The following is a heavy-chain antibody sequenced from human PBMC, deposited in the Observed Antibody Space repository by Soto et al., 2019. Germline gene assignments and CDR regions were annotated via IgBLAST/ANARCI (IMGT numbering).Heavy chain of an antibody. D-gene: IGHD3-9*01. V-gene: IGHV3-33*01. CDR3: ARDKYYDILTGYSDYYMDV. CDR2: IWYDGSNK. CDR1: GFTFSSYG. J-gene: IGHJ6*03. Sequence: GGSLRLSCAASGFTFSSYGMHWVRQAPGKGLEWVAVIWYDGSNKYYADSVKGRFTISRDNSKNTLYLQMNSLRAEDTAVYYCARDKYYDILTGYSDYYMDVWGKGTTVTVSS.